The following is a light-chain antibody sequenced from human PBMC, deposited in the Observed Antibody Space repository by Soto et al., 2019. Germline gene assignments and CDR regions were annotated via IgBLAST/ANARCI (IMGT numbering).Light chain of an antibody. CDR1: RSISNW. Sequence: DIQMTQSPSTLSASVGDRVTITCRASRSISNWLAWYQQRPGIAPKLLIFDASILQSGVPSRFSGSGSGTEFTLTISNLQPDEFATYYCQKSESYSLTVGGGSKVDIK. CDR3: QKSESYSLT. CDR2: DAS. V-gene: IGKV1-5*01. J-gene: IGKJ4*01.